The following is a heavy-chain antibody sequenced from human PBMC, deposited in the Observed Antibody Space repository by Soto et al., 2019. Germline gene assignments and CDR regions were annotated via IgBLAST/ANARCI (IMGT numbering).Heavy chain of an antibody. CDR3: GRHRGYCSSTSCFSAYFDY. CDR2: IYYSGST. D-gene: IGHD2-2*01. V-gene: IGHV4-59*08. Sequence: SETLSLTCTVSGGSISSYYWSWIRQPPGKGLEWIGYIYYSGSTNYNPSLKSRVTISVDTSKNQFSLKLSSVTAADTAVYYCGRHRGYCSSTSCFSAYFDYWGQGTLVTVSS. J-gene: IGHJ4*02. CDR1: GGSISSYY.